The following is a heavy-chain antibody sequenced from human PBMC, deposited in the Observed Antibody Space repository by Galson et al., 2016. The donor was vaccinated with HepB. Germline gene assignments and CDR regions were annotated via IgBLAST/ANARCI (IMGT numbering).Heavy chain of an antibody. J-gene: IGHJ3*02. CDR3: ATGRQAFDI. V-gene: IGHV5-51*01. CDR2: IYPGDSDT. Sequence: IGWVRQMPGKGLEWIGIIYPGDSDTRYSPSFQGQVSISADKSISAAYLQWSSLKASDTAMYYCATGRQAFDIWGQGTMVTVSS.